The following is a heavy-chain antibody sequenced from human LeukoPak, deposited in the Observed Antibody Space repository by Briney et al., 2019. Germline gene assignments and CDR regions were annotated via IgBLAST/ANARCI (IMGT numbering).Heavy chain of an antibody. CDR2: MNNDGSIR. J-gene: IGHJ4*02. CDR1: GFTFSTYW. D-gene: IGHD1-1*01. CDR3: ARDQLEPSRWFDY. V-gene: IGHV3-74*01. Sequence: GGSLRLSCAASGFTFSTYWMHWDRQAPGKGLVWVSRMNNDGSIRDYADSVKGRFTISRDNAKNTLYLQMSSLRVEDTAVYYCARDQLEPSRWFDYWGQGTLVTVSS.